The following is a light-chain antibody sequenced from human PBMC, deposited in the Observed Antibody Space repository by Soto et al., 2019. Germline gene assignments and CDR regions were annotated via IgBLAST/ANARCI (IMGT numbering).Light chain of an antibody. CDR1: QSISGW. J-gene: IGKJ2*01. CDR2: DAS. V-gene: IGKV1-5*01. CDR3: QQYKSFPFT. Sequence: DIQMTQSPSTLSASVGDRVTLTCRASQSISGWLDWYQQKPGKAPKLLMHDASTLESGVPSRISGSGSGTQFTLVISGLQPDDFATYYCQQYKSFPFTFGQGTKLEIK.